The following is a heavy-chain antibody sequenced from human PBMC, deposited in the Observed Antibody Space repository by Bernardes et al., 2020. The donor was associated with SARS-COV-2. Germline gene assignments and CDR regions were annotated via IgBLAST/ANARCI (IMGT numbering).Heavy chain of an antibody. CDR1: GFPFTNSG. CDR2: INSGGENT. J-gene: IGHJ4*02. V-gene: IGHV3-23*01. Sequence: GGSLRLSCVASGFPFTNSGMAWVRQAPGKGLEWVSTINSGGENTHYADSVEGRFTVSRDNSKNTLFLQMDALRADDTAIYYCSKDAGLPVFFDFWGQGTPVTVSS. CDR3: SKDAGLPVFFDF.